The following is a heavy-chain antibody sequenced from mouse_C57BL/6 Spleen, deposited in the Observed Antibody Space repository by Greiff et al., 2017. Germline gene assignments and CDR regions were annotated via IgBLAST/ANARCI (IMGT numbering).Heavy chain of an antibody. Sequence: QVQLKQSGPELVKPGASVKISCKASGYTFTDYYINWVKQRPGQGLEWIGWIFPGSGSTNYNEKFKGKATLTVDKSSSTAYMLLSSLTSEDSAVYFCARHYGASAWVAYWGQGTLVTVSA. CDR1: GYTFTDYY. CDR2: IFPGSGST. V-gene: IGHV1-75*01. CDR3: ARHYGASAWVAY. D-gene: IGHD1-2*01. J-gene: IGHJ3*01.